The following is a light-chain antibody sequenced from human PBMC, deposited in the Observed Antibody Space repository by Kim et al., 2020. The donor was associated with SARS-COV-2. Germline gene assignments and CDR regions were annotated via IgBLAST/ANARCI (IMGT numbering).Light chain of an antibody. J-gene: IGLJ1*01. V-gene: IGLV3-19*01. CDR3: NSRDSSGNHYV. CDR2: GKN. CDR1: SLRSYY. Sequence: SSELTQDPAVSVALGQTVRITCQGDSLRSYYASWYQQKPGQAPVLVFYGKNNRPSGIPDRFSGSSSGNTASLTITGAQAEDEADYYCNSRDSSGNHYVFGTGTQVTAL.